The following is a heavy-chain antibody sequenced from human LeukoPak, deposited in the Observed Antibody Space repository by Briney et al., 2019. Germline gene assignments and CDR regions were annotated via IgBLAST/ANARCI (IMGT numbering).Heavy chain of an antibody. CDR1: GFTFSSYD. CDR3: ARGAAAGGYYYYGMDV. CDR2: IGTAGDT. Sequence: GGSLRLSCAASGFTFSSYDMHWVRQATGKGLEWVSAIGTAGDTYYPGSVKGRFTISRENAKNSLYLQINSLRAGDTAVYYCARGAAAGGYYYYGMDVWGQGTTVTVS. V-gene: IGHV3-13*01. D-gene: IGHD6-13*01. J-gene: IGHJ6*02.